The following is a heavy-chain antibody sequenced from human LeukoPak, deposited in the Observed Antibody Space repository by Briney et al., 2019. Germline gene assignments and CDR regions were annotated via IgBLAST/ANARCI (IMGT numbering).Heavy chain of an antibody. Sequence: GGSLRLSCAASGFTFSTYTMNWVRQAPGKGLEWVSYISRTGSTIYYADSVKGRFTISRDNAKNSLYLQMNSLRAEDTAVYYCATSRFYLESWGQGTLVTVSS. CDR3: ATSRFYLES. J-gene: IGHJ4*02. CDR2: ISRTGSTI. CDR1: GFTFSTYT. V-gene: IGHV3-48*04.